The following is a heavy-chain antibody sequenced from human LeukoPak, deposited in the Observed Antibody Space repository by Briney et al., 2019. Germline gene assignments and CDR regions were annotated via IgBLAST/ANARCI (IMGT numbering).Heavy chain of an antibody. J-gene: IGHJ3*02. CDR1: GFTFSSYS. V-gene: IGHV3-21*01. CDR3: AREESQTHWYYDFWSGYYPADAFDI. CDR2: ISSSSSYI. Sequence: GGSLRLSCAASGFTFSSYSMNWVRQAPGKGLEWVSSISSSSSYIYYADSVKGRFTISRDNAKNSLYLQMNSLRAEDTAVYYCAREESQTHWYYDFWSGYYPADAFDIWGQGTMVTVSS. D-gene: IGHD3-3*01.